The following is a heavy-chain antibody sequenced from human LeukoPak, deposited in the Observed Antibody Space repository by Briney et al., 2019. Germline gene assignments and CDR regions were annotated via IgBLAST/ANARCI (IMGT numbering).Heavy chain of an antibody. Sequence: PGGSLRLSCAASGFTFSNYWMRWVRQAPGKGLEWVANIKQDGSEKYYVDSVKGRFTISRDNDKNSVYLQMDSLRAEDTAVYYCARDVAADYWGQGTLVIVSS. CDR1: GFTFSNYW. D-gene: IGHD6-25*01. CDR2: IKQDGSEK. CDR3: ARDVAADY. V-gene: IGHV3-7*04. J-gene: IGHJ4*02.